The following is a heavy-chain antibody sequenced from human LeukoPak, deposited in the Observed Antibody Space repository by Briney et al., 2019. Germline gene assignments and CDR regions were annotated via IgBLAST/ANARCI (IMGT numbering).Heavy chain of an antibody. V-gene: IGHV4-39*01. CDR3: ARHAGGSGSYYVPALFDY. CDR1: GGSISSSSYY. Sequence: PSETLSLTCTVSGGSISSSSYYWGWIRQPPGKGLEWIGSIYHSGSTYYNPSLKSRVTISVDTSKNQFSLKLSSVAAADTAVYYCARHAGGSGSYYVPALFDYWGQGTLVTVSS. D-gene: IGHD3-10*01. J-gene: IGHJ4*02. CDR2: IYHSGST.